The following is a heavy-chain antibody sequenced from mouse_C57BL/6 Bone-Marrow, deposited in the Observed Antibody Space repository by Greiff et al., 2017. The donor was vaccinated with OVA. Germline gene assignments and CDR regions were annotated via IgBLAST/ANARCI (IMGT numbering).Heavy chain of an antibody. J-gene: IGHJ2*01. V-gene: IGHV1-26*01. D-gene: IGHD1-1*01. CDR3: ASPFYYGSFDY. Sequence: EVQLQQSGPELVKPGASVKISCKASGYTFTDYYMNWVKQSHGKSLEWIGDINPNNGGTSYNQKFKGKATLTVDKSSSTAYMELRSLTSEDSAVYYCASPFYYGSFDYWGQGTTLTVSS. CDR2: INPNNGGT. CDR1: GYTFTDYY.